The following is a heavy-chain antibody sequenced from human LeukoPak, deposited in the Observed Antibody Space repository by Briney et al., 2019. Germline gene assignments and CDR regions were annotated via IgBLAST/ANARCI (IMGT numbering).Heavy chain of an antibody. J-gene: IGHJ6*02. CDR1: GFTFSGSA. CDR3: TRMYNWNSYGMDV. Sequence: GGSLRLSCAASGFTFSGSAMHWVRQASGKGLEWVGRIRSKANSYATAYAASVKGRFTISRDDSKNTAYLQMNSLKTEDTAVYYCTRMYNWNSYGMDVWGQGTTVTVSS. D-gene: IGHD1-7*01. CDR2: IRSKANSYAT. V-gene: IGHV3-73*01.